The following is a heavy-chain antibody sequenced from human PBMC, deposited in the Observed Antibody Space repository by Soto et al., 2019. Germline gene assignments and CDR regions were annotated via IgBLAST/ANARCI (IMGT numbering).Heavy chain of an antibody. CDR2: ISGSGGST. CDR1: GFTFSSYA. Sequence: GGSLRLSCAASGFTFSSYAMSWVRQAPGKGLEWVSAISGSGGSTYYADSVKGRFTISRGNSKNTLCLQMNSLRAEDTAVYYCAKDIFAIRYFDWLLYGFDYWGQGTLVTVSS. D-gene: IGHD3-9*01. J-gene: IGHJ4*02. V-gene: IGHV3-23*01. CDR3: AKDIFAIRYFDWLLYGFDY.